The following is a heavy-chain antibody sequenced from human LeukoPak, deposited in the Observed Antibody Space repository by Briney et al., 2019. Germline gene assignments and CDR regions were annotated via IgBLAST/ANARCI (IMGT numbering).Heavy chain of an antibody. CDR1: VGSISSGSDY. J-gene: IGHJ4*02. CDR2: IYTSGST. CDR3: ARGASRGYAFWSGYRDYFDY. D-gene: IGHD3-3*01. V-gene: IGHV4-61*02. Sequence: PSQTLSLAFTVSVGSISSGSDYWSWIRQPAGKGLEWIGRIYTSGSTNYNRSLKSRVTISLDTAKNQLSPKLSSVTAADTAVYSCARGASRGYAFWSGYRDYFDYWGKGTLVTVSS.